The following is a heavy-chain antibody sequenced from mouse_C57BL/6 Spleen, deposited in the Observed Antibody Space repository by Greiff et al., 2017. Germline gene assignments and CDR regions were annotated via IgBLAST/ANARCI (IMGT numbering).Heavy chain of an antibody. J-gene: IGHJ4*01. D-gene: IGHD3-2*02. CDR3: ARFDSSGYVDAMDY. CDR2: ISYSGST. Sequence: EVHLVESGPGMVKPSQSLSLTCTVTGYSITSGYDWHWIRHFPGNKLEWMGYISYSGSTNYNPSLKSRISITHDTSKNHFFLKLNSVTTEDTATYYCARFDSSGYVDAMDYWGQGTSVTVSS. V-gene: IGHV3-1*01. CDR1: GYSITSGYD.